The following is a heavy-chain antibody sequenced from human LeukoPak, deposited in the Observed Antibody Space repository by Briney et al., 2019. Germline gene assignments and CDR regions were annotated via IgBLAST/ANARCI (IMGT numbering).Heavy chain of an antibody. CDR3: AREENYYDSSGYWYYYYYGMDV. J-gene: IGHJ6*02. V-gene: IGHV3-30-3*01. D-gene: IGHD3-22*01. CDR2: ISYDGSNK. CDR1: GFTFSSYA. Sequence: GGSLRLSCAASGFTFSSYAMHWVRQALGKGLEWVAVISYDGSNKYYADSVKGRFTISRDNSKNTLYLQMNSLRAEDAAVYYCAREENYYDSSGYWYYYYYGMDVWGQGTTVTVSS.